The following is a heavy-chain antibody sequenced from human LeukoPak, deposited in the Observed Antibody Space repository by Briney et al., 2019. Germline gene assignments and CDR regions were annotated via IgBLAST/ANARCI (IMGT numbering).Heavy chain of an antibody. J-gene: IGHJ5*02. V-gene: IGHV1-2*02. D-gene: IGHD6-13*01. CDR3: ARDKGARGSSSWYFPPHNWFDP. Sequence: ASVKVSCKASGYTFTCYYMHWVRQAPGQGLEWMGWINPNSGGTNYAQKFQGRVTMTRDTSISTAYMELSRLRSDDTAVYYCARDKGARGSSSWYFPPHNWFDPWGQGTLVTVSS. CDR1: GYTFTCYY. CDR2: INPNSGGT.